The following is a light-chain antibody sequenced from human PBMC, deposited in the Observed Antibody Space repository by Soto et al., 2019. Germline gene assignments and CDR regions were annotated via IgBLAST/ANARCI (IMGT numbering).Light chain of an antibody. CDR1: SSNIGNNY. CDR3: GTWDSSLSAGV. V-gene: IGLV1-51*02. Sequence: SVLPQPPSVSAAPGQKVTISCSGSSSNIGNNYVSWYQQLPGTAPKLLIYENNKRPSGILDRFSGSKSGTSATLGITGLQTGDEADYYCGTWDSSLSAGVFGTGTKVTVL. CDR2: ENN. J-gene: IGLJ1*01.